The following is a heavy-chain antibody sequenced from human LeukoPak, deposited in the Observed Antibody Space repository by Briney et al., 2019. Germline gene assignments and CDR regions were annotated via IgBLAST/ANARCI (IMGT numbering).Heavy chain of an antibody. J-gene: IGHJ5*02. CDR2: IYYRSKWYS. D-gene: IGHD3-10*01. CDR3: TGGGLVRGTLHWFDP. Sequence: SQTLSLTCAISGDSVSGGSAGWNWIRQSPSRGLEWLGRIYYRSKWYSDYAISLKSRITINPDTSRNQFSLQLNSVNHDDTAVYYCTGGGLVRGTLHWFDPWGQGTLVTVSS. V-gene: IGHV6-1*01. CDR1: GDSVSGGSAG.